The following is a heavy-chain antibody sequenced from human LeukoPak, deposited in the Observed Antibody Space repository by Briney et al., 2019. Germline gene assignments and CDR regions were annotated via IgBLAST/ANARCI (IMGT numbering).Heavy chain of an antibody. CDR1: GSSISSGYY. J-gene: IGHJ4*02. CDR3: ARVGSPGATKLVDY. V-gene: IGHV4-38-2*02. Sequence: SETLSLTCTVSGSSISSGYYWDWIRQPPGKGLEWIGSLYHSGNTYYNPSLKSRVTISVDTSKNQFSLKLSSVTAADTAVYYCARVGSPGATKLVDYWGQGTLVTVSS. CDR2: LYHSGNT. D-gene: IGHD1-26*01.